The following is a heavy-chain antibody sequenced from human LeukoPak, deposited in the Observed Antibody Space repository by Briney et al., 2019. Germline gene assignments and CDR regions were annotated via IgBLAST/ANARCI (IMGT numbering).Heavy chain of an antibody. D-gene: IGHD4-17*01. Sequence: GGPLTLSWAASGFTFSCYTMHWVRQAPGKGLEYVSAISSNGGSTYYANSVKGRFTISRDNSKNTLYLQMGSLRAEEVAVYYCPRDPHGDSTWGQGTMVTVSS. J-gene: IGHJ3*01. CDR3: PRDPHGDST. CDR1: GFTFSCYT. V-gene: IGHV3-64*01. CDR2: ISSNGGST.